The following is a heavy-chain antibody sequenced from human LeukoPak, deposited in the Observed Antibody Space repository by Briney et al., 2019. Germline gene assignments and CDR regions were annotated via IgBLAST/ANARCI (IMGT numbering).Heavy chain of an antibody. Sequence: GGSLRLSCAASGFAFSSFAMGWVRQAPGKGLEWVSGIGNSGGSTYYADSVKGRFTISRDNSKNTLFLQMNSLRAEDTAVYYCAKGLYNCAIWGQGSLVTVSS. D-gene: IGHD1-20*01. CDR1: GFAFSSFA. CDR3: AKGLYNCAI. CDR2: IGNSGGST. V-gene: IGHV3-23*01. J-gene: IGHJ4*02.